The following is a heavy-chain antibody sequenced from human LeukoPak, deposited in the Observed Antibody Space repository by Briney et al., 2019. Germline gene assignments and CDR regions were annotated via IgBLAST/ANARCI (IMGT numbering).Heavy chain of an antibody. CDR2: IIPIFGTA. Sequence: ASVKVSCKASGGTFSSYAISWVRQAPGQGLEWMGGIIPIFGTANYAQKFQGRVTITADKSTSTAYMELSSLRSEDTAVYYCARGLPTVTSRYYYYYYMDVWGKGTTVTISS. CDR1: GGTFSSYA. J-gene: IGHJ6*03. D-gene: IGHD4-11*01. CDR3: ARGLPTVTSRYYYYYYMDV. V-gene: IGHV1-69*06.